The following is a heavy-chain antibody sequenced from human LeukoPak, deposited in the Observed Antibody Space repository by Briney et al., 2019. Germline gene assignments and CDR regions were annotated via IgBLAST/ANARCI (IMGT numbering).Heavy chain of an antibody. D-gene: IGHD6-13*01. CDR1: GFTLSSYP. CDR3: TRAAPYGTSWYGKNDY. Sequence: GGSLRLSCAASGFTLSSYPMNWVRQAPGKGLEWVSTFVRGSTYYADTVQGRFTISRDSSKNTLYLQMNSLRADYTALYFCTRAAPYGTSWYGKNDYWGQGTLVAVSS. V-gene: IGHV3-23*01. CDR2: FVRGST. J-gene: IGHJ4*02.